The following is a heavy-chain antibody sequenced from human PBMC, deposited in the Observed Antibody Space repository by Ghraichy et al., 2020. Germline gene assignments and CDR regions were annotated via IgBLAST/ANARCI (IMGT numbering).Heavy chain of an antibody. J-gene: IGHJ4*02. Sequence: LSLTCAVSGFTFSSSWMSWVRQVPGKGLEWVANIKQDGNEKYYVDSVKGRFTISRDNAKNSLYLQMNSLRAEDTAVYYCVRDSGWLPHYWGQGTLVTVSS. CDR2: IKQDGNEK. CDR3: VRDSGWLPHY. D-gene: IGHD6-19*01. V-gene: IGHV3-7*01. CDR1: GFTFSSSW.